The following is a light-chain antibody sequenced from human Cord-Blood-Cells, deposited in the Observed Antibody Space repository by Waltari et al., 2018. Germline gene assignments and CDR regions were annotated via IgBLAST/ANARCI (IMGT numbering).Light chain of an antibody. CDR2: GAS. CDR3: QQDYNF. CDR1: QSVSSIY. J-gene: IGKJ4*01. V-gene: IGKV3D-7*01. Sequence: EIVMTPSPATLFLSPGERATLYCRASQSVSSIYLSWYQQKPGPAPRLLINGASTRATGIPARFSGSGSGTDFTLTISSLQPEDFAVYYCQQDYNFFGGGTKVEIK.